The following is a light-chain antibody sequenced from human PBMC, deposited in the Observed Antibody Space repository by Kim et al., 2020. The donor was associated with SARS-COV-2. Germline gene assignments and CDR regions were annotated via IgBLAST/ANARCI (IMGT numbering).Light chain of an antibody. CDR2: GKN. J-gene: IGLJ2*01. CDR1: SLRTYY. Sequence: SSELTQDPAVSVALGQTVTITCQGDSLRTYYASWYQQKPGQAPILVIYGKNNRPSGIPDRVSGSSSGNTASLTVTGAQAVDEGDYYCNSRDKSGDHVVFGGGTQLTVL. V-gene: IGLV3-19*01. CDR3: NSRDKSGDHVV.